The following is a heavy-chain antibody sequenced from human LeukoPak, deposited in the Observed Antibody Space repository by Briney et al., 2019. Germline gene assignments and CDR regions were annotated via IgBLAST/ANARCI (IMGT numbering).Heavy chain of an antibody. V-gene: IGHV5-51*01. D-gene: IGHD2-2*01. Sequence: GESLKISCKGSGYSFTSYWIGWVRQMPGKGLERMGIIYPGDSDTRYSPSFQGQVTISADKSISTAYLQWSSLKASDTAMYYCARHGPVVPAAIYGMDVWGQGTTVTVSS. CDR3: ARHGPVVPAAIYGMDV. J-gene: IGHJ6*02. CDR1: GYSFTSYW. CDR2: IYPGDSDT.